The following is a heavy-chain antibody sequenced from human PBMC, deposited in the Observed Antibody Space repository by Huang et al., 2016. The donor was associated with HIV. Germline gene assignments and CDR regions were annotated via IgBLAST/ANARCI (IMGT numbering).Heavy chain of an antibody. CDR2: IYYSGST. J-gene: IGHJ4*02. Sequence: QLQLQESGPGLVKPSETLSLTCTVSGGSISSSSYYWGWSRQPPGKGLEGIGRIYYSGSTYYNPSLKCRVTRSVDTSKNQFSLKLSSVTAADTAVYYCARHPDYDFWSGYPFFDYWGQGTLVTVSS. V-gene: IGHV4-39*01. CDR3: ARHPDYDFWSGYPFFDY. D-gene: IGHD3-3*01. CDR1: GGSISSSSYY.